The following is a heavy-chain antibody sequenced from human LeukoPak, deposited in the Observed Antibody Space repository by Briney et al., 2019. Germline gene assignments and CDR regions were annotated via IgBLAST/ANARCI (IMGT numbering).Heavy chain of an antibody. CDR1: GGSISSASYY. CDR3: ARDLTGRDSSGPMSY. D-gene: IGHD6-19*01. J-gene: IGHJ4*02. V-gene: IGHV4-61*02. CDR2: IYTSGST. Sequence: PSETLSLTCTVSGGSISSASYYWRWIRQPAGKGLQWIGRIYTSGSTYYNPSLKSRVTISVDTSKNQFSLKLSSVTAADTAVYYCARDLTGRDSSGPMSYWGQGTLVTASS.